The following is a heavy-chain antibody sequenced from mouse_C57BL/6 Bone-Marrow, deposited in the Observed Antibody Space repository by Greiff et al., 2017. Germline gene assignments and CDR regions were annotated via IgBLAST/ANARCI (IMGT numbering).Heavy chain of an antibody. CDR3: ATSRDY. CDR1: GFTFSSYA. V-gene: IGHV5-4*03. CDR2: ISDGGSYT. Sequence: EVMLVESGGGLVKPGGSLKLSCAASGFTFSSYAMSWVRQTPEKRLEWVATISDGGSYTYYPDNVKGRFTISRDNAKNNLYLQMSHLKSEDTAMYDCATSRDYWRQGTTLTVSS. J-gene: IGHJ2*01.